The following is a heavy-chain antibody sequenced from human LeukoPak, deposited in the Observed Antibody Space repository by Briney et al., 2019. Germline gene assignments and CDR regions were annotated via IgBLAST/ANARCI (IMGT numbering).Heavy chain of an antibody. CDR2: IYYSGST. CDR3: ARNPIAAAATNPFDY. D-gene: IGHD6-13*01. V-gene: IGHV4-39*07. J-gene: IGHJ4*02. Sequence: SETLSLTCTVSGGSISSSSYYWGWIRQPPGKGLEWIGSIYYSGSTYYNPSLKSRVTISVDTSKNQFSLKLSSVTAADTAVYYCARNPIAAAATNPFDYWGQGTLVTVSS. CDR1: GGSISSSSYY.